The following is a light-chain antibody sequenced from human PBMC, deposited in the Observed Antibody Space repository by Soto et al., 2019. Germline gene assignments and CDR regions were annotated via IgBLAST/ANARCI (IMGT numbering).Light chain of an antibody. CDR2: GAS. V-gene: IGKV3-20*01. Sequence: VVLTQSPVTLSLSPGERATLSCRASQSVSSNLAWYQQIPGQAPRLLIYGASMRATGIPDRFSGSGSGTDFTLTISRLEPEDFAVYYCQQCGSSSTFGQGTRLEIK. CDR1: QSVSSN. J-gene: IGKJ5*01. CDR3: QQCGSSST.